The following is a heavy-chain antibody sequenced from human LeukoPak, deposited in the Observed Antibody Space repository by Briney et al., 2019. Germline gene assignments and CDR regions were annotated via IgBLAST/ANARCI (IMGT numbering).Heavy chain of an antibody. CDR1: GFTFSRYW. J-gene: IGHJ4*02. D-gene: IGHD3-3*01. CDR2: IKQDGSEK. V-gene: IGHV3-7*01. CDR3: ARDLAYYDFGYFDY. Sequence: QPGGSLRLSCVDSGFTFSRYWMSWVRQAPGKGLEWVANIKQDGSEKYYVDSVKGRFTISRDNAKNSLYLQMNSLRAEDTAAYYCARDLAYYDFGYFDYWGQGTLVTVSS.